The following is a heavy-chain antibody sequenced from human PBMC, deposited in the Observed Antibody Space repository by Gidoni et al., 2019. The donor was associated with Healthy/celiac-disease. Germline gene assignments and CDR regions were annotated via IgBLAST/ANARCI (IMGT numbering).Heavy chain of an antibody. CDR3: ARGNYDFWSGYYSWFDP. D-gene: IGHD3-3*01. V-gene: IGHV4-34*01. CDR2: INHSGST. J-gene: IGHJ5*02. Sequence: QVQLQQWGAGLLKPSETLSLTCAVYGGSFRRSYWSWIRQPPGKGLEWIGEINHSGSTNYNPSLKSRVTISVDTSKNQFSLKLSSVTAADTAVYYCARGNYDFWSGYYSWFDPWGQGTLVTVSS. CDR1: GGSFRRSY.